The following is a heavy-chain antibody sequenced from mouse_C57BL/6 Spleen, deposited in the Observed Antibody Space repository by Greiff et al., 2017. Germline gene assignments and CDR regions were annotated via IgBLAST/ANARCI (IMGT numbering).Heavy chain of an antibody. D-gene: IGHD1-1*01. CDR1: GYTFTSYW. CDR3: ARRNYYGSTSPSYFDY. V-gene: IGHV1-50*01. J-gene: IGHJ2*01. Sequence: VQLQQPGAELVKPGASVKLSCKASGYTFTSYWMQWVKQRPGQGLEWIGEIDPSDSYTNYNQKFKGKATLTVDTSSSTAYMQLSSLTSEDSAVYYCARRNYYGSTSPSYFDYWGQGTTLTVSS. CDR2: IDPSDSYT.